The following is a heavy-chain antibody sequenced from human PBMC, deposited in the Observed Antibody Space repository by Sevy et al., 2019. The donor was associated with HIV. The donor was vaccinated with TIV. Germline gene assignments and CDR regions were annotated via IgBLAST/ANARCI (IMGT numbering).Heavy chain of an antibody. Sequence: GGSLRLSCAASGFTFSSFAMSWVRHIPGKGLEWVSTINGRGGSAYYADSVKGRFTLSRDNSNNTVFLQMNRLRDEDTAVYYCARPTPRIVPSSAAFFDYWGQRTLVTVSS. CDR1: GFTFSSFA. J-gene: IGHJ4*02. CDR2: INGRGGSA. V-gene: IGHV3-23*01. D-gene: IGHD3-16*02. CDR3: ARPTPRIVPSSAAFFDY.